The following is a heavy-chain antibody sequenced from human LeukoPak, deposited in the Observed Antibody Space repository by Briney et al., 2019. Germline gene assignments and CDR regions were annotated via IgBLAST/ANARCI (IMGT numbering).Heavy chain of an antibody. CDR1: GFTFSSYW. Sequence: GGSLRLSCAASGFTFSSYWMHWVRQAPGKGVGWVSRINSDGSSTIYADSVKGRFTISRDNAKNTLYLQMNSLRAEDTAVYYCASAAPSPHRGLWFGELQDYWGQGTLVTVSS. CDR3: ASAAPSPHRGLWFGELQDY. D-gene: IGHD3-10*01. V-gene: IGHV3-74*01. J-gene: IGHJ4*02. CDR2: INSDGSST.